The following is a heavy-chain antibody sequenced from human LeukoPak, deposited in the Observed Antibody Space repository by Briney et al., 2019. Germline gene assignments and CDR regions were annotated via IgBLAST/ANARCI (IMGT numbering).Heavy chain of an antibody. CDR3: ARAPTYGDYIGGYYGMDV. CDR2: IYYSGST. Sequence: SETLSLTCTVSGGSISSYYWSWIRQPPGKGLEWIGYIYYSGSTNYNPSLKSRVTISVDTSRNQFSLKLSSVTAADTAVYYCARAPTYGDYIGGYYGMDVWGQGTTVTVSS. CDR1: GGSISSYY. J-gene: IGHJ6*02. D-gene: IGHD4-17*01. V-gene: IGHV4-59*01.